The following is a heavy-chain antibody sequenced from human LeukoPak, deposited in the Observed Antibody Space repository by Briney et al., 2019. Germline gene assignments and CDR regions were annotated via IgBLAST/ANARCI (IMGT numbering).Heavy chain of an antibody. Sequence: SQTLSLTCTVSGGSINNDDYYWSWIRQPPGKGLEWIGYIYYSGSTYYNPSLKSRVTISVDTSKNQFSLKLSSVTAADTAVYYCARDSPTRAAAAHSSFFDYWGQGTLVTVSS. D-gene: IGHD6-13*01. J-gene: IGHJ4*02. CDR2: IYYSGST. CDR3: ARDSPTRAAAAHSSFFDY. V-gene: IGHV4-30-4*08. CDR1: GGSINNDDYY.